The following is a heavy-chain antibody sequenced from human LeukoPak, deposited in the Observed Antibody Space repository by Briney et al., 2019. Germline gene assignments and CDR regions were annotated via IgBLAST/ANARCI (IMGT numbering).Heavy chain of an antibody. CDR1: GFTFSSYA. D-gene: IGHD2-21*01. J-gene: IGHJ5*02. Sequence: GGSLRLSCAASGFTFSSYAMHWVRQAPGKGLEWVAVISYDGSNKYYADSVKGRFTISRDNPKNTLYLQMNSLRAEDTAVHYCVRAYHPGGWFDPWGQGTLVTVSS. CDR2: ISYDGSNK. CDR3: VRAYHPGGWFDP. V-gene: IGHV3-30*04.